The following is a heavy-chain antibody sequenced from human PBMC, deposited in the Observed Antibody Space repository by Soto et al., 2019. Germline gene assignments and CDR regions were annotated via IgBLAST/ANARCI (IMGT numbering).Heavy chain of an antibody. V-gene: IGHV4-34*01. J-gene: IGHJ4*02. Sequence: QVQLQQWGAGLLKPSETLSLTCAVYGGSFSGYYWTWIRQPPGTGLEWIGEINHSGSTNYNPSLKSRVTISVDTSKNHFSLKLTSVTAADAAVYYWARDKITGLFDYWGQGTLVTVSS. CDR2: INHSGST. CDR3: ARDKITGLFDY. D-gene: IGHD2-8*02. CDR1: GGSFSGYY.